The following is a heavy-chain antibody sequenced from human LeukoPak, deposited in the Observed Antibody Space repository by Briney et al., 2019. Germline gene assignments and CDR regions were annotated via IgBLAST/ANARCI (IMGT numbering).Heavy chain of an antibody. Sequence: GRSLRLSCAASGFTFSSHGMHWVRQASGKGLEWVAVIWYDGSNKYYADSVKGRFTISRDNSKNTLYLQMNSLRAEDTAVYYCAKGDYGDYDYWGQGTLVTVSS. CDR2: IWYDGSNK. CDR3: AKGDYGDYDY. V-gene: IGHV3-33*06. J-gene: IGHJ4*02. D-gene: IGHD4-17*01. CDR1: GFTFSSHG.